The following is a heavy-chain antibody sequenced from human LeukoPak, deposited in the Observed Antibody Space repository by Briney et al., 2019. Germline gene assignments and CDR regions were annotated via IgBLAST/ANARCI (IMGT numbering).Heavy chain of an antibody. CDR2: INHSGST. D-gene: IGHD2-15*01. CDR3: ARGGRFAPIVVVVAATQLMDV. CDR1: GGSFSAYY. J-gene: IGHJ6*04. Sequence: KPSETLSLTCAVYGGSFSAYYWSWIRQPPGKGLEWIGEINHSGSTIYNPSLKSRVTMSVDTSKNQFSLKLNSVTAADTAVYYCARGGRFAPIVVVVAATQLMDVWGKGTTVTVSS. V-gene: IGHV4-34*01.